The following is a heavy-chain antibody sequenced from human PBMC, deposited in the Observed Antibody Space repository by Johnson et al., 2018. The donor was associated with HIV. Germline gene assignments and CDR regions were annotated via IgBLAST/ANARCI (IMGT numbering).Heavy chain of an antibody. J-gene: IGHJ3*02. CDR2: IKQDGSEK. D-gene: IGHD3-22*01. CDR1: GFTFSSYW. CDR3: ARDPSYDMAHTDGFDI. Sequence: VQLVESGGGLVQPGGSLRLSCAASGFTFSSYWMSWVRQAPGKGLEWVANIKQDGSEKYYVDSVKGRFTISRDNAKNSLYLQRNSLRAEDTAVYYCARDPSYDMAHTDGFDIWGQGTMVTVSS. V-gene: IGHV3-7*01.